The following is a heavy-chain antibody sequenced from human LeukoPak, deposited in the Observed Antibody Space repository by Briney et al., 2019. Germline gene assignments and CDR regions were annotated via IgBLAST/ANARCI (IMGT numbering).Heavy chain of an antibody. D-gene: IGHD3-10*01. J-gene: IGHJ5*02. CDR3: ARGRLGLGGPP. Sequence: ASVKVSCKASVYTFTSYGISWVRQAPGQGLEWMGWINPNSGGTNYAQKFQGRVTMTRNTSISTAYMELSSLRSEDTAVYYCARGRLGLGGPPWGQGTLVTVSS. V-gene: IGHV1-8*01. CDR1: VYTFTSYG. CDR2: INPNSGGT.